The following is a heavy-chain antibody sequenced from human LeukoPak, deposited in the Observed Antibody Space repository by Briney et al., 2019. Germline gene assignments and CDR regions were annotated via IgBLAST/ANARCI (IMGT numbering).Heavy chain of an antibody. J-gene: IGHJ5*02. Sequence: GGSLRLSCAASGFTFSSYAMHWVRQAPGKGLEWVSVISYDGSNKYYADSVKGRFTISRDNSKNTLYLQMNILRAEDTAVYYCARDPYYDSSGYYSNWFDHWGQGTLVTVSS. CDR2: ISYDGSNK. D-gene: IGHD3-22*01. CDR3: ARDPYYDSSGYYSNWFDH. V-gene: IGHV3-30-3*01. CDR1: GFTFSSYA.